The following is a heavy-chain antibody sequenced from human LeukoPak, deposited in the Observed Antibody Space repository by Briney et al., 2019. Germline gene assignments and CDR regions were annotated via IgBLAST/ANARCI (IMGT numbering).Heavy chain of an antibody. D-gene: IGHD3-16*02. CDR1: GFTVHSNY. V-gene: IGHV3-20*01. Sequence: GGSLRLSCAASGFTVHSNYMSWIRQAPGKGLEWVSGINWNGGSTGYADSVKGRFTISRDNAKNSLYLQMNSLRAEDTALYHCARTYYDYVWGSYLFDYWGQGTLVTVSS. J-gene: IGHJ4*02. CDR2: INWNGGST. CDR3: ARTYYDYVWGSYLFDY.